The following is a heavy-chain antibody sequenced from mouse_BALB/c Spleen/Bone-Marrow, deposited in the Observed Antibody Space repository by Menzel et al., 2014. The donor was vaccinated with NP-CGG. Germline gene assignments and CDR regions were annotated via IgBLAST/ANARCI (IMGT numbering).Heavy chain of an antibody. Sequence: EVKLVESGGGLVKPGGSLKLSCAASGFTFSSYAMSWVRQTPEKRLEWAASISSGGNTYYPDSMKGRFTISRDNARNILCLQMSSLRSEDTAMYYCARGGELRPWFAYWGQGTLVTVSA. J-gene: IGHJ3*01. CDR2: ISSGGNT. CDR1: GFTFSSYA. V-gene: IGHV5-6-5*01. D-gene: IGHD2-4*01. CDR3: ARGGELRPWFAY.